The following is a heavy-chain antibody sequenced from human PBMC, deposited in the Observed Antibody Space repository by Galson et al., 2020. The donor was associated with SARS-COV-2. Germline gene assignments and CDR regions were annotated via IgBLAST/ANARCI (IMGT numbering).Heavy chain of an antibody. J-gene: IGHJ6*02. D-gene: IGHD3-3*01. CDR1: GGSISSSSYY. CDR2: IYYSGST. Sequence: SETLSLTCTVSGGSISSSSYYWGWIRQPPGKGLEWIGSIYYSGSTYYNPSLKSRVTISVDTSKNQFSLKLSSVTAADTAVYYCASSRFLEWLLFAGMDVWGQGTTVTVSS. CDR3: ASSRFLEWLLFAGMDV. V-gene: IGHV4-39*01.